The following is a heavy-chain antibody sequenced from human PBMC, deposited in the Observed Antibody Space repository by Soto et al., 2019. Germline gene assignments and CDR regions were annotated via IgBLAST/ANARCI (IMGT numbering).Heavy chain of an antibody. Sequence: GGSLRLSCAVSGFTVSSYGMHWVRQAPGKGLEWVAVISRDGRTTFYADSVKGRFTISKDNSKNTVYLQMSSLRVEDTAVYYCVKGEYYYDSSGYYPFDYWGQGT. V-gene: IGHV3-30*18. CDR3: VKGEYYYDSSGYYPFDY. CDR2: ISRDGRTT. J-gene: IGHJ4*02. D-gene: IGHD3-22*01. CDR1: GFTVSSYG.